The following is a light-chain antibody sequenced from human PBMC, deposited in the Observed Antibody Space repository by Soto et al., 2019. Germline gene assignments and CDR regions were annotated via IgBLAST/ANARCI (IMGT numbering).Light chain of an antibody. V-gene: IGLV1-44*01. Sequence: QSVLTQPPSAFGTPGQRVTISCSGSSSNIGSNTVNWYQQLPGTAPKLLIYSTDQRPSGVPDRFSGSKSGTSASLAISGLQSEDEADYYCAAWHDSLNGRYVFGTGTKLTVL. CDR2: STD. J-gene: IGLJ1*01. CDR3: AAWHDSLNGRYV. CDR1: SSNIGSNT.